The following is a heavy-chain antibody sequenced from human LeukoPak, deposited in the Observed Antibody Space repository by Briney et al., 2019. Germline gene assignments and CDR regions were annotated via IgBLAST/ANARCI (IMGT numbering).Heavy chain of an antibody. CDR1: GYSFTNYV. CDR3: ARPGTSWYTTYYFDS. J-gene: IGHJ4*02. D-gene: IGHD6-13*01. V-gene: IGHV1-18*01. CDR2: ISPYNGNT. Sequence: ASVKVSCKASGYSFTNYVINWVRQVPGQGLEWIGWISPYNGNTDYAQKLQVRVTLTTDTSTSTAYMELRSLRSDDTAVYYCARPGTSWYTTYYFDSWGQGTLVTVSS.